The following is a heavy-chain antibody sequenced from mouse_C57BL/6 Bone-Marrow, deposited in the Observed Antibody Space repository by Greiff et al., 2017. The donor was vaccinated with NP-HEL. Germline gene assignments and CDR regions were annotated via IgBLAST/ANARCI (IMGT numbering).Heavy chain of an antibody. J-gene: IGHJ3*01. CDR1: GYTFTSYW. CDR3: ARLFAY. Sequence: QVQLQQPGAELVKPGASVKLSCKASGYTFTSYWMTWVKQRPGQGLEWIGEIDPGSGSTKYNEKFKGKATLTVDTSSSTAYMQLSSLTSEDSAVYYCARLFAYWGQGTLVTVSA. CDR2: IDPGSGST. V-gene: IGHV1-55*01.